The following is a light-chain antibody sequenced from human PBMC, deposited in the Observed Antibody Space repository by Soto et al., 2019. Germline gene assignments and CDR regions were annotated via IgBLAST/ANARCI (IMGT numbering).Light chain of an antibody. CDR2: DAS. CDR3: HLRGSWPVT. V-gene: IGKV3-11*01. CDR1: QSVSSY. J-gene: IGKJ5*01. Sequence: EIVLTQSPATLSLSPGERATLSCRASQSVSSYLAWYQQKFGQAPRLLIYDASNRANAIPARFSGSESGTDFTLTISSLEPEDFAVYYCHLRGSWPVTFGQGTRLQIK.